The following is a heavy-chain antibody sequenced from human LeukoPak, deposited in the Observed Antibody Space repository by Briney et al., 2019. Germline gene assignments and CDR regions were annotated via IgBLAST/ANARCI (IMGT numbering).Heavy chain of an antibody. J-gene: IGHJ1*01. CDR3: AKDAHFDWLLSTPGGVEYFQH. V-gene: IGHV3-23*01. Sequence: GGSLRLSCAASGFTFSSYAMSWVRQAPGKGLEWVSAISGSGGSTYYADSVKGRFTISRDNSKNTLYLQMNSLRAEDTAVYYCAKDAHFDWLLSTPGGVEYFQHWGQGTLVTVSS. CDR1: GFTFSSYA. CDR2: ISGSGGST. D-gene: IGHD3-9*01.